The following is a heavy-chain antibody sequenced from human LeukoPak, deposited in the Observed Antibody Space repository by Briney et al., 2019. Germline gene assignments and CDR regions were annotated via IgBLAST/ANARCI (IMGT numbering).Heavy chain of an antibody. CDR1: GFTFSSYS. CDR3: ARREMITHNAFDI. J-gene: IGHJ3*02. CDR2: ISSSSSYI. Sequence: GGSLRLSCAASGFTFSSYSMNWVRQAPGKGLEWGSSISSSSSYIYYADSVKGRFTISRDNAKNSLYLQMNSLRAEDTAVYYCARREMITHNAFDIRGQGTMVTVSA. V-gene: IGHV3-21*01. D-gene: IGHD1-14*01.